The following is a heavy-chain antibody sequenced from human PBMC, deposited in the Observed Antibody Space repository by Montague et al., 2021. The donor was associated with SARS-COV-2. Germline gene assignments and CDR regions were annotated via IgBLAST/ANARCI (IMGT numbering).Heavy chain of an antibody. CDR3: ARDPWRITIFGVVTRYGMDV. CDR2: IYYSGST. V-gene: IGHV4-61*01. J-gene: IGHJ6*02. CDR1: GGSVSGGSYY. D-gene: IGHD3-3*01. Sequence: SETLSLTCIVSGGSVSGGSYYWSWIRQPPGKGLEWIGNIYYSGSTNYNPSLKSRVTISVDTSKNQFSLKLSSVTAADTAVYYCARDPWRITIFGVVTRYGMDVWGQGTTVTVSS.